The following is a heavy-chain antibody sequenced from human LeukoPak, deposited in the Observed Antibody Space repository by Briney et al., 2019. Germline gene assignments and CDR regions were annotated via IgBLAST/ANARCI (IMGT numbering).Heavy chain of an antibody. J-gene: IGHJ4*02. CDR2: INSNSGGT. Sequence: ASVKVSCKTSGYSFVGYFIHWVRQAPGQGLQLMGRINSNSGGTEYEPSFQGRVTMTRDTSISTAYVEVSTLISDDTAVYYCARDLSSTPNWEFDYWGQGTQVTVSS. D-gene: IGHD1-26*01. CDR1: GYSFVGYF. CDR3: ARDLSSTPNWEFDY. V-gene: IGHV1-2*06.